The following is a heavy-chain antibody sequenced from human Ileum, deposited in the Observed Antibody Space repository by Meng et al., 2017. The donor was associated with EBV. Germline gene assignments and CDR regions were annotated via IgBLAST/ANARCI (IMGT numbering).Heavy chain of an antibody. CDR3: TRGINNDF. CDR2: IWYDGNIK. V-gene: IGHV3-33*01. Sequence: QVKLVESGGGVVQPGRSLRLSCAASGFTFSNYGIHWVRQAPGKGLEWVAVIWYDGNIKHYADSVKGRFTISRDNSDNTVDLLMDSLRADDTAVYYCTRGINNDFWGQGTLVTVSS. D-gene: IGHD2-21*01. J-gene: IGHJ4*02. CDR1: GFTFSNYG.